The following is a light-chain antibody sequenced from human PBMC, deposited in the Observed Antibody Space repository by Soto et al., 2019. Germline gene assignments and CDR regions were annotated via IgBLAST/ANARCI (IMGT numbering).Light chain of an antibody. Sequence: QSALTQPASVSGSPGQSITISCTGTSSDVGSYNLVSWYQQHPGKAPKLMIYEGSKRPSGVSNRFSGSKSGNTASLTISGHQDEVEAPYYCCSYAGSRVFGGGTKLTVL. J-gene: IGLJ3*02. CDR2: EGS. CDR3: CSYAGSRV. CDR1: SSDVGSYNL. V-gene: IGLV2-23*01.